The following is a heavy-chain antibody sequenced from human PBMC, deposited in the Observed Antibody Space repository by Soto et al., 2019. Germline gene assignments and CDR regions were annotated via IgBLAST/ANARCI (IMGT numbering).Heavy chain of an antibody. CDR1: GFTFSSYA. CDR2: ISYDGSNK. V-gene: IGHV3-30-3*01. Sequence: GGSLRLSCAASGFTFSSYAMHWVRQAPGKGLEWVAVISYDGSNKYYADSVKGRFTISRDNSKNTLYLQMNSLRAEDTAVYYCARSLAAARYYYHGMDVWGQGTTVTVSS. CDR3: ARSLAAARYYYHGMDV. D-gene: IGHD6-13*01. J-gene: IGHJ6*02.